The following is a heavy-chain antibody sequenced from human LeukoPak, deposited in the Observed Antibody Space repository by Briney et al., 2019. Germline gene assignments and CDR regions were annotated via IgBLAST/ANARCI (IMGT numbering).Heavy chain of an antibody. V-gene: IGHV3-15*01. CDR1: GFTFSSYA. D-gene: IGHD6-13*01. Sequence: PGRSLRLSCAASGFTFSSYAMHWVRQAPGKGLEWVGRIKSKTDGGTTDYAAPVKGRFTISRDDSKNTLYLQMNSLKTEDTAVYYCTTPAAAGIKGYFDYWGQGTLVTVSS. J-gene: IGHJ4*02. CDR2: IKSKTDGGTT. CDR3: TTPAAAGIKGYFDY.